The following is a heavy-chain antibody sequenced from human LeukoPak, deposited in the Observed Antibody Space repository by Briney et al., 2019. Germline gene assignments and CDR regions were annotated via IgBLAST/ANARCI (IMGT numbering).Heavy chain of an antibody. D-gene: IGHD3-10*01. CDR3: AKDTRLYSGSGSYFHDF. J-gene: IGHJ4*02. Sequence: GGSLRLSCAASGFTVSDNYMSWVCQAPGKGLEWVSIIYSGGSTYYADSVKGRFTISRDNSKNTLFLQMNSLRADDTAVYYCAKDTRLYSGSGSYFHDFWGQGTLVTVSS. CDR2: IYSGGST. V-gene: IGHV3-53*01. CDR1: GFTVSDNY.